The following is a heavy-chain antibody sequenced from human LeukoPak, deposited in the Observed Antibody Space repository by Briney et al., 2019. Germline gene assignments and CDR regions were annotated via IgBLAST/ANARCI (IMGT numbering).Heavy chain of an antibody. Sequence: SETLSLTCTVSGGSISSYYWSWIRQPPGKGLEWIGYIYYSGSTNYNPSLKSRVTISVDTSKNQFSLKLSSVTAADTAVYYCARISRGYSSGFYYYYYMDVWGKGTTVTVSS. J-gene: IGHJ6*03. CDR2: IYYSGST. V-gene: IGHV4-59*08. CDR1: GGSISSYY. CDR3: ARISRGYSSGFYYYYYMDV. D-gene: IGHD5-18*01.